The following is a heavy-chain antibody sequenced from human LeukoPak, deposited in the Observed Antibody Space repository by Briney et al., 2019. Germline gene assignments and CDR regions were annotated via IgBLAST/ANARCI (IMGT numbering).Heavy chain of an antibody. V-gene: IGHV3-21*01. CDR2: ISGGFSYI. J-gene: IGHJ6*03. D-gene: IGHD5-12*01. Sequence: EGSLRLSCAASGFTFTNYYLNWVRQAPGKGLEWVSSISGGFSYINYADSVKGRFTISRDSAQNSLYLEMNSLRAEDTAVYYCARAFGGYDSQHFYYYMDVWGKGTTVTVSS. CDR3: ARAFGGYDSQHFYYYMDV. CDR1: GFTFTNYY.